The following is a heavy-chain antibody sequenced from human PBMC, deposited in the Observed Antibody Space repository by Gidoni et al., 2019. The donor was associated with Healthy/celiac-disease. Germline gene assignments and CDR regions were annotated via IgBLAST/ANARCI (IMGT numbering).Heavy chain of an antibody. CDR1: GFTFSSYA. D-gene: IGHD6-19*01. CDR2: ISGSGGRT. Sequence: EVQLLEAGGGLVQPGGSLRLSCAASGFTFSSYAMCWVRQAPGKGLEWVYAISGSGGRTYYADFVKGSFTISSDNSKNTLYLQMNSLRAEDTAVYYCAKDPDSSGCDYWGQGTLVTVSS. CDR3: AKDPDSSGCDY. V-gene: IGHV3-23*01. J-gene: IGHJ4*02.